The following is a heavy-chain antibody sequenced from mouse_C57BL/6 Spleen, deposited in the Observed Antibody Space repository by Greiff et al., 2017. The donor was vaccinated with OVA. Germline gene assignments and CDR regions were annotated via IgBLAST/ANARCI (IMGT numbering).Heavy chain of an antibody. CDR2: IYPGDGDT. Sequence: QVQLQQSGPELVKPGASVKISCKASGYAFSSSWMNWVKQRPGKGLEWIGRIYPGDGDTNYNGKFKGKATLTADKSSSTAYMQLSSLSSEDSAVYFCARLLRSDYFDYWGQGTTLTVSS. CDR1: GYAFSSSW. J-gene: IGHJ2*01. V-gene: IGHV1-82*01. CDR3: ARLLRSDYFDY. D-gene: IGHD1-1*01.